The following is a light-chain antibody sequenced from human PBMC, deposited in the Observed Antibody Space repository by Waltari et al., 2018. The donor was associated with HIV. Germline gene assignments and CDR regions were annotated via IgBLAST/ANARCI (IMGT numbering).Light chain of an antibody. Sequence: SYVLTQPPSVSVAPGQTARITCGGDNIGNKSVHWYQQKPAQAPVLVVFDDSDRPSGIPGRFSGSNSGKTATLTVGRVEAGDEADYYCQVWDSGSDHPGVFGTGTKVTVL. CDR1: NIGNKS. CDR3: QVWDSGSDHPGV. CDR2: DDS. V-gene: IGLV3-21*02. J-gene: IGLJ1*01.